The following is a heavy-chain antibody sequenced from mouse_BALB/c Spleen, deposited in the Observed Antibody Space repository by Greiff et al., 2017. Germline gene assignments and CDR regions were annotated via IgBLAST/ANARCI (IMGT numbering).Heavy chain of an antibody. CDR2: INSNGGST. D-gene: IGHD1-1*01. CDR1: GFTFSSYG. V-gene: IGHV5-6-3*01. Sequence: EVKLMESGGGLVQPGGSLKLSCAASGFTFSSYGMSWVRQTPDKRLELVATINSNGGSTYYPDSVKGRFTISRDNAKNTLYLQMSSLKSEDTAMYYCARDGITTVVEPYYFDYWGQGTTLTVSS. CDR3: ARDGITTVVEPYYFDY. J-gene: IGHJ2*01.